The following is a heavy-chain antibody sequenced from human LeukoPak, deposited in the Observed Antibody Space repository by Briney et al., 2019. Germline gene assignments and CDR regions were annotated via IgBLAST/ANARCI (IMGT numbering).Heavy chain of an antibody. Sequence: GGSLRLSCAASGFTFSSYWMHWVRQAPGKGLVWVSRINSDGSSTSYADSVKGRFTISRDNAKNTLYLQMNSLRAEDTAVYYCARDGNYDILTGYRAFDIWGQGTMVTVSS. CDR3: ARDGNYDILTGYRAFDI. CDR1: GFTFSSYW. D-gene: IGHD3-9*01. V-gene: IGHV3-74*01. J-gene: IGHJ3*02. CDR2: INSDGSST.